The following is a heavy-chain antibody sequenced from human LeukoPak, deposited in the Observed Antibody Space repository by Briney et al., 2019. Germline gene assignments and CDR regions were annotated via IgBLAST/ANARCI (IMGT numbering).Heavy chain of an antibody. D-gene: IGHD1-26*01. CDR3: ARASGIIGAVGLFDY. CDR2: ISNDGSTT. Sequence: GGSLKLSCAASGFTFSTLWMHWVRQTPGKGLVWVSRISNDGSTTHYADSVKGRFTISRDNAKNTLYLQMNSLRAENTAVYYCARASGIIGAVGLFDYWGQGTLVTVSS. CDR1: GFTFSTLW. J-gene: IGHJ4*02. V-gene: IGHV3-74*01.